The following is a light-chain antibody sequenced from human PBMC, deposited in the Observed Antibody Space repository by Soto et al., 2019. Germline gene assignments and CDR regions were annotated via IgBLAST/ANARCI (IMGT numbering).Light chain of an antibody. V-gene: IGKV1-5*03. CDR3: LQYNSYPVT. Sequence: IQMTQSPSTLSASVGDSVTITCRASQSFSTWLAWYQQKPGKAPNLLIFKTSNLQSGVPSRFSGSGSGSEFTLTISGLQPDDFEAYYCLQYNSYPVTFGQGTKLEI. CDR1: QSFSTW. J-gene: IGKJ2*01. CDR2: KTS.